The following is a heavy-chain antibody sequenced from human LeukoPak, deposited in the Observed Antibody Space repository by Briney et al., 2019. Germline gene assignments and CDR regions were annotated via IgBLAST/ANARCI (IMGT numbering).Heavy chain of an antibody. CDR2: IDHSGSA. D-gene: IGHD3-9*01. CDR3: ARGRRYFCYFDY. V-gene: IGHV4-34*01. J-gene: IGHJ4*02. Sequence: PSETLSLTCAVYGGSFSGYYWSWIRQPPGKGLEWIGEIDHSGSANYNPPLKSRVTISIDTSKNQFSLKLSSVTAADTGVYYCARGRRYFCYFDYWGQGTLVTVSS. CDR1: GGSFSGYY.